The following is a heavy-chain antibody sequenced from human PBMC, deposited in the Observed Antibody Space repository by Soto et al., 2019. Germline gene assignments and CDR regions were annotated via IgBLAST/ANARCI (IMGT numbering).Heavy chain of an antibody. Sequence: GGSLRLSCAASGFTFSDYYMSWIRQVPGKGLEWVSYISSSSSYTNYADSVKGRFTISRDNAKNSLYLQMNSLRAEDTAVYYCQGAVAGTLHYNYYDTDVWGQGTTVTVSS. CDR1: GFTFSDYY. D-gene: IGHD6-19*01. CDR2: ISSSSSYT. V-gene: IGHV3-11*06. J-gene: IGHJ6*02. CDR3: QGAVAGTLHYNYYDTDV.